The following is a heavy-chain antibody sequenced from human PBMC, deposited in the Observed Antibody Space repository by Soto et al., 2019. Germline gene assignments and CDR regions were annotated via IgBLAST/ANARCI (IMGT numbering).Heavy chain of an antibody. CDR2: ISGSGGST. J-gene: IGHJ6*02. Sequence: GGSLRLSCAASGFTFSRYSMNWVRQAPGKGLEWVSAISGSGGSTYYADSVKGRFTISRDNSKNTLYLQMDSLRAEDTAVYYCAKGAVPAAIAYYYYGMDVWGQGTTVTVSS. CDR1: GFTFSRYS. CDR3: AKGAVPAAIAYYYYGMDV. D-gene: IGHD2-2*02. V-gene: IGHV3-23*01.